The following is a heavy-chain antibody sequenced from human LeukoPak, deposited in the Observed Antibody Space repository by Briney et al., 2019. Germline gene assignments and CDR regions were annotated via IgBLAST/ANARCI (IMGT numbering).Heavy chain of an antibody. D-gene: IGHD3-22*01. CDR3: ARRPITMIVVVRARYYFDY. CDR1: GGSISSGGYS. J-gene: IGHJ4*02. CDR2: IYHSGST. V-gene: IGHV4-30-2*01. Sequence: SQTLSLTCAVSGGSISSGGYSWSWIRQPPGKGLEWIGYIYHSGSTYYNPSLKSRVTISVDRSKNQFSLKLSSVTAADTAVYYCARRPITMIVVVRARYYFDYWGQGALVTVSS.